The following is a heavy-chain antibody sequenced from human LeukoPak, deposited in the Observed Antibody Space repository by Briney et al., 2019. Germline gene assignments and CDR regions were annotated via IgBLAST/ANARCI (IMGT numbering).Heavy chain of an antibody. CDR3: ARDIVVVPAAIWSDDYYYYYMDV. D-gene: IGHD2-2*02. Sequence: PSETLSLACTVSGGSISSGDYYWSWIRQPPGKSLEWIGYIYYSGSTYYNPSLKSRVTISVDTSKNQFSLKLSSVTAADTAVYYCARDIVVVPAAIWSDDYYYYYMDVWGKGTTVTVSS. J-gene: IGHJ6*03. V-gene: IGHV4-30-4*08. CDR2: IYYSGST. CDR1: GGSISSGDYY.